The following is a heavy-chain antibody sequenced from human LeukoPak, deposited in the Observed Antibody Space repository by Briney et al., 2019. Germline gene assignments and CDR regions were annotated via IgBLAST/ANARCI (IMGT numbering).Heavy chain of an antibody. CDR1: GGTFSSYA. CDR2: IIPIFGTA. Sequence: GASVKVSCKASGGTFSSYAISWVRQAPGQGLEWMGGIIPIFGTANYAQKFQGRVTITADESTSTAYMELSRLRSDDTAVYYCARTPPRGSSSWYDYWGQGTLVTVSS. D-gene: IGHD6-13*01. CDR3: ARTPPRGSSSWYDY. J-gene: IGHJ4*02. V-gene: IGHV1-69*13.